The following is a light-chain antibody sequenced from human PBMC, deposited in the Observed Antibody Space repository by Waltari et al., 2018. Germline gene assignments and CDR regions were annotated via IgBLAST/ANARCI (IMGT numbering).Light chain of an antibody. CDR3: SSQTLDGLIL. J-gene: IGLJ2*01. Sequence: QSALTQPASVSGSPGQSITISCSGIGSAVGASDYVSWHQHHPGKAPQVIIYDVTNRPAGFSDRCSASKSANTASLTISRLQPEDEADYYCSSQTLDGLILFGGGTRLTVL. CDR1: GSAVGASDY. CDR2: DVT. V-gene: IGLV2-14*03.